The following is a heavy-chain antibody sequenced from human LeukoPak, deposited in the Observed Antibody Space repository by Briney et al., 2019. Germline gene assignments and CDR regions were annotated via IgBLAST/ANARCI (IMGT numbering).Heavy chain of an antibody. CDR2: IIPIFGTA. J-gene: IGHJ4*02. V-gene: IGHV1-69*13. Sequence: SVKVSCKASGGTFSSYAINWVRQAPGQGLEWMGGIIPIFGTANYAQKFQGRVTITADESTSTAYMELSSLRSEDTAVYYCARDRDSSSSGFDYWGQGTLVTVSS. CDR3: ARDRDSSSSGFDY. CDR1: GGTFSSYA. D-gene: IGHD6-6*01.